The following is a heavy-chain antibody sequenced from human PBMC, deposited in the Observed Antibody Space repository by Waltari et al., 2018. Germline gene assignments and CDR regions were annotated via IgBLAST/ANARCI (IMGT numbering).Heavy chain of an antibody. V-gene: IGHV1-2*02. CDR1: GYTFTGQY. Sequence: QVPLVQSGAEVKKSGASVKVSCKASGYTFTGQYIHWVRQAPGQGLEWMGWIHPNSGDTNYAQKFQGRVTMTGDTSINTAYIELSSLRSDDTAIYYCAKSRDGYNFFDYWGQGALVTVSS. D-gene: IGHD5-12*01. CDR3: AKSRDGYNFFDY. CDR2: IHPNSGDT. J-gene: IGHJ4*01.